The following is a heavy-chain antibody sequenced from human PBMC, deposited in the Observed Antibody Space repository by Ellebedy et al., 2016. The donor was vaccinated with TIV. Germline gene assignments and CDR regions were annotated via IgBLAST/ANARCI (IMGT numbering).Heavy chain of an antibody. CDR3: ARVPSYGGGGPRGGFYDYGLDA. Sequence: ASVQVSCXASGYTFTSYDINWVRQATAQGLEWMGWMNPISGNTGYAQKFQGRVTMTRNNPITTAYMELSSLRSEDTAVYYCARVPSYGGGGPRGGFYDYGLDAWGQGTTVTVSS. D-gene: IGHD2-21*01. J-gene: IGHJ6*02. V-gene: IGHV1-8*01. CDR2: MNPISGNT. CDR1: GYTFTSYD.